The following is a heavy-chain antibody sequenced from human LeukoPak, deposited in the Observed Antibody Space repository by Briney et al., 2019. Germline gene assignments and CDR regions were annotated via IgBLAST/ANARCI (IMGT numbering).Heavy chain of an antibody. CDR2: INWNGGST. D-gene: IGHD6-6*01. CDR3: GSSSGNDAFDI. CDR1: GFTFDDYG. Sequence: GGSLRLSCAASGFTFDDYGMSWVRQAPGKGLEWVSGINWNGGSTGYADSVKGRFTISRDNAKNSLYLQMNSLRAEDTAVYYCGSSSGNDAFDIWGQGTMVTVSS. V-gene: IGHV3-20*04. J-gene: IGHJ3*02.